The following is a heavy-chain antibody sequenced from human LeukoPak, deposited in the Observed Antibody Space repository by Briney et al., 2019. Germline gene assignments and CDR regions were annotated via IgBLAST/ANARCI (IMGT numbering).Heavy chain of an antibody. J-gene: IGHJ4*02. Sequence: GGSLRLSCAASGFTFSSYGMHWVRQAPGKGLEWVAVISYDGINKYYTDSVKGRFTISRDNARNTLFLQMNSLTADDTAVYYCARGYDSISRIDYWGQGTLVTVSS. V-gene: IGHV3-30*03. D-gene: IGHD6-13*01. CDR1: GFTFSSYG. CDR2: ISYDGINK. CDR3: ARGYDSISRIDY.